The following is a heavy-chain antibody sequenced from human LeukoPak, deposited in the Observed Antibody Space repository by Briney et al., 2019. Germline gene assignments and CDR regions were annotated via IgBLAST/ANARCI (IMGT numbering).Heavy chain of an antibody. Sequence: SETLSLTCAVYGGSFSGYYWSWIRQPPGKGLEWIGSIYHSGSTYYNPSLKSRVTISVDTSKNQFSLKLSSVTAADTAVYYCARAGYSSTWSHDYYYMDVWGKGTTVTVSS. CDR3: ARAGYSSTWSHDYYYMDV. J-gene: IGHJ6*03. V-gene: IGHV4-34*01. D-gene: IGHD6-13*01. CDR1: GGSFSGYY. CDR2: IYHSGST.